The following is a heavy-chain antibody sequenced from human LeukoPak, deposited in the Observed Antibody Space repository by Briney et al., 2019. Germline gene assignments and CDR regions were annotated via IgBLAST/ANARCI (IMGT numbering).Heavy chain of an antibody. Sequence: GASVTVSCKASVYTFTGYYMHWVRQAPGQGLEWMGWINPNSGGTNYAQKFQGRVTMTRDTSISTAYMELSRLRSDHTAVYYCARTVPTMVRGVIPSRFDPWGQGTLVTVSS. J-gene: IGHJ5*02. CDR1: VYTFTGYY. CDR2: INPNSGGT. CDR3: ARTVPTMVRGVIPSRFDP. V-gene: IGHV1-2*02. D-gene: IGHD3-10*01.